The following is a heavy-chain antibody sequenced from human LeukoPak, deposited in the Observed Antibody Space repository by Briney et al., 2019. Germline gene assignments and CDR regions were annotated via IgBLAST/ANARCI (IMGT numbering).Heavy chain of an antibody. CDR1: GFTFDDYA. D-gene: IGHD2-21*02. J-gene: IGHJ2*01. CDR3: ANDYCGGDCYSGWYFDL. CDR2: ISYNSDTI. Sequence: GGSLRLSCAASGFTFDDYAMHWVRQAPGKGLEWVSGISYNSDTIAYADSVKGRFTFSRDNAKNSLYLQLNSLRAEDTALYYCANDYCGGDCYSGWYFDLWGRGTLVTVYS. V-gene: IGHV3-9*01.